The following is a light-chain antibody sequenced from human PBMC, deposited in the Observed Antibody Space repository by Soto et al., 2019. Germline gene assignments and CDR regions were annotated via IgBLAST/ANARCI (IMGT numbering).Light chain of an antibody. V-gene: IGKV1-33*01. CDR2: DVA. Sequence: DSQMTQSPSSLSASVGDRVIITCQASQDISNHLSWYQQKPGKDPKLLIYDVAKLETGVPSRFSGSGSGTDFTLTISSLQPEDIATYYCQQYDYLPLTFGGGTQVDTK. CDR3: QQYDYLPLT. CDR1: QDISNH. J-gene: IGKJ4*02.